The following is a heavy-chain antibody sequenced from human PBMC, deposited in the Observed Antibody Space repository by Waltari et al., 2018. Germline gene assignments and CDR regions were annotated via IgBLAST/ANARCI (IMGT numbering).Heavy chain of an antibody. CDR2: IFHSGSA. CDR3: ATYTA. Sequence: QMQLQESGPGLVKPSETLSLTCTVSGVPMRNVIYSFDWFRQPPGKGLEWIAGIFHSGSASYNPSLESRFTISVDTSRNQLSLTLTSVTATDTAMYYCATYTAWGQGTLVAVSA. V-gene: IGHV4-39*01. CDR1: GVPMRNVIYS. J-gene: IGHJ5*02.